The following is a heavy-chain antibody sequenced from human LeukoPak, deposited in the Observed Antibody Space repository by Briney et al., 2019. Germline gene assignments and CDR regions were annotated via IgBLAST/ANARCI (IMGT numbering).Heavy chain of an antibody. D-gene: IGHD6-19*01. V-gene: IGHV3-21*01. CDR2: INNTRSYI. J-gene: IGHJ3*02. CDR1: GFTFSSYS. CDR3: ARDPGGIAVPGLGFAFDI. Sequence: GGSLRLSCAASGFTFSSYSMNWVRQPPGKGLEWVSYINNTRSYIYYPDLVKGRITISKTNDKHSLHQQRNILRAEDTAVYYCARDPGGIAVPGLGFAFDIWGQGTMVTVSS.